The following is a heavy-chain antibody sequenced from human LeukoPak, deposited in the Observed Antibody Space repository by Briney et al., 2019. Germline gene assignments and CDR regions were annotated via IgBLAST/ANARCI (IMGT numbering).Heavy chain of an antibody. Sequence: PSETLSLTCTASGASISSDYWSWIRQPPGKGLELIGFISYSGSTTYNPSLKSRVTISVDTPRSQFSLKLTSVTAADTAVYYCARLGSNNGWYWHFDVWGRGTLVTVSS. D-gene: IGHD2-8*01. J-gene: IGHJ2*01. CDR3: ARLGSNNGWYWHFDV. CDR2: ISYSGST. V-gene: IGHV4-59*08. CDR1: GASISSDY.